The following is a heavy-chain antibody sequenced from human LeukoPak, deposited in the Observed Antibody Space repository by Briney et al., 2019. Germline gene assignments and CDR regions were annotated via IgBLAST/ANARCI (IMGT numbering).Heavy chain of an antibody. J-gene: IGHJ3*02. CDR1: GGSISSSSHY. V-gene: IGHV4-39*01. CDR2: IYYSGST. CDR3: ARLDYGDYRGAFDI. Sequence: SETLSLTCTVSGGSISSSSHYWGWIRQPPGKGLEWIGSIYYSGSTYYNPSLKSRVTISVDTSKNQFSLKLSSVTAADTAVYYCARLDYGDYRGAFDIWGQGTMVTVSS. D-gene: IGHD4-17*01.